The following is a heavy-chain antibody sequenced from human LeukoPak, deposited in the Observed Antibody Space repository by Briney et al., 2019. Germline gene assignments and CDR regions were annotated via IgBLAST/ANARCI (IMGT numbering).Heavy chain of an antibody. CDR2: ISGSGGST. J-gene: IGHJ4*02. CDR3: ATDTMIVVVIGYFDY. Sequence: PGGSLRLSCAASGFTFSSYAMSWVRQAPGKGQEWVSAISGSGGSTYYADSVEGRFTISRDNSKNTLYLQMNSLRAEDTAVYYCATDTMIVVVIGYFDYWGQGTLVTVSS. V-gene: IGHV3-23*01. D-gene: IGHD3-22*01. CDR1: GFTFSSYA.